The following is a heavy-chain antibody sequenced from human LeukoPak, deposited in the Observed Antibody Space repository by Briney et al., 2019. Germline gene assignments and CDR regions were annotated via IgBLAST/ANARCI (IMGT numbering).Heavy chain of an antibody. V-gene: IGHV4-30-2*01. CDR3: ARETLRGQPRKDAFDI. D-gene: IGHD3-10*01. CDR2: IYHSGST. Sequence: PSETLSLTCTVSGGSISSGGYYWSWIRQPPGKGLEWIGYIYHSGSTYYNPSLKSRVTISVDRSKNQFSLKLSSVTAADTAVYYCARETLRGQPRKDAFDIWGQGTMVTVSS. J-gene: IGHJ3*02. CDR1: GGSISSGGYY.